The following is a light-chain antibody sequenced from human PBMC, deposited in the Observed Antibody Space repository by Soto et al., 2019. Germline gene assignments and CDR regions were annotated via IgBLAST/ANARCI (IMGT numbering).Light chain of an antibody. CDR1: QRVSSSY. Sequence: EIVLTLSPGTLSLSPGERATLSCRASQRVSSSYLAWYQQKPGQAPRLLIYGASSRATAIPDRFSGSGSGTDFTLTISRLEPEDFAVYYCQQYGSSPPYTFGQGTKLEIK. J-gene: IGKJ2*01. CDR2: GAS. V-gene: IGKV3-20*01. CDR3: QQYGSSPPYT.